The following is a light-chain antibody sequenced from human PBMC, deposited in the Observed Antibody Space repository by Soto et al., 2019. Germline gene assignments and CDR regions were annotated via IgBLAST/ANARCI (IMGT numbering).Light chain of an antibody. CDR2: SAS. CDR1: QPISSW. V-gene: IGKV1-12*01. J-gene: IGKJ4*01. Sequence: QMTQSPSSVSASVGDRVTITCRAIQPISSWLAWYQQKPGQPPNLLIYSASTLRSGVPSRFSGSESGTLFTLTITNLQPEDFATYYCQQASSFPLTFGGGTKVEV. CDR3: QQASSFPLT.